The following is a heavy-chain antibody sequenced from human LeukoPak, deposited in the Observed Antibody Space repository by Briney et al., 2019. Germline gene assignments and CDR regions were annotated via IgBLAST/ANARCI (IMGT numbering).Heavy chain of an antibody. V-gene: IGHV3-74*01. CDR3: ARPQWWLVEDWWFDL. D-gene: IGHD6-19*01. Sequence: PGGSLRLSCAASGFTFSSYWMHWVRQAPGKGLVWVSRINSDGSSTSYADSVKGRLTISRDNAKNTLYLQMNSLRAEDTAVYYCARPQWWLVEDWWFDLWGRGTLVTVSS. J-gene: IGHJ2*01. CDR1: GFTFSSYW. CDR2: INSDGSST.